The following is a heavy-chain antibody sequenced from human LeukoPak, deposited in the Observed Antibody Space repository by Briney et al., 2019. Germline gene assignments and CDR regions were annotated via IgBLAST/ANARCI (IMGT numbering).Heavy chain of an antibody. CDR3: ARAVTGIAVAGTHAFDI. CDR2: IYTSGST. V-gene: IGHV4-61*02. J-gene: IGHJ3*02. Sequence: PSQTLSLTCTVSGGSISSGSYYWSWIRQPAGKGLEWIGRIYTSGSTNYNPSLKSRVTISVDTSKNQFSLKLSSVTAADTAAYYCARAVTGIAVAGTHAFDIWGQGTMVTVSS. CDR1: GGSISSGSYY. D-gene: IGHD6-19*01.